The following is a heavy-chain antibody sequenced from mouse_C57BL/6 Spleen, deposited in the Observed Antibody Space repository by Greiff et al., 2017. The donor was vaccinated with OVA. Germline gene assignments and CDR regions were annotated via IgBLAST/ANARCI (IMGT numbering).Heavy chain of an antibody. CDR3: TRIITTVVDWYFDV. V-gene: IGHV1-15*01. Sequence: QVQLQHSGAELVRPGASVTLSCKASGYTFTDYEMHWVKQTPVHGLEWIGAIDPETGGTAYNQKFKGKAILTADKSSSTAYMELRSLTSEDSADYYCTRIITTVVDWYFDVWGTGTTVTVSS. J-gene: IGHJ1*03. D-gene: IGHD1-1*01. CDR2: IDPETGGT. CDR1: GYTFTDYE.